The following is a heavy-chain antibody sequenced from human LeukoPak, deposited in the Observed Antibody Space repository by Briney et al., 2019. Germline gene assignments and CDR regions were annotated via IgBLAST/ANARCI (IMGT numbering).Heavy chain of an antibody. CDR3: ARGKIPYSSSWYGGYYYYYYMDV. J-gene: IGHJ6*03. CDR1: GYTFTGYY. Sequence: ASVKVSCKASGYTFTGYYMHWVRQAPGQGLEWMGWISAYNGNTNYAQKLQGRVTMTTDTSTSTAYMELRSLRSDDTAVYYCARGKIPYSSSWYGGYYYYYYMDVWGKGTTVTVSS. V-gene: IGHV1-18*04. D-gene: IGHD6-13*01. CDR2: ISAYNGNT.